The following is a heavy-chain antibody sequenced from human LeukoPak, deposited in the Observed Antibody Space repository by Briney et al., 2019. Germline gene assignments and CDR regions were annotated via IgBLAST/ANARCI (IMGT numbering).Heavy chain of an antibody. J-gene: IGHJ6*02. D-gene: IGHD3-10*01. CDR1: GGSNY. Sequence: SETLSLTCTVSGGSNYWSWIRQPPGKGLEWIGYIHYSGSPNYNPSLKSRVTISVDTSKNQFSLKLNSVTAADTAVYFCARGRNYYGSGSYPLGLDVWGQGTTVTVSS. CDR2: IHYSGSP. CDR3: ARGRNYYGSGSYPLGLDV. V-gene: IGHV4-59*12.